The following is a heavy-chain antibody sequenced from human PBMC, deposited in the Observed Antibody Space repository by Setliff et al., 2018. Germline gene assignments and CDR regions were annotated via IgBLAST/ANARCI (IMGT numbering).Heavy chain of an antibody. V-gene: IGHV1-18*01. Sequence: ASVKVSCKSSGYTFTNYGITWVRQAPGQGLEWMGWIFPKTGNTNYAHKLQGRVSMTTDTSTGTAYMELRSLRSDDTAVYYCARYIPSAGCFDPWGQGALVTVSS. D-gene: IGHD2-21*01. CDR3: ARYIPSAGCFDP. J-gene: IGHJ5*02. CDR2: IFPKTGNT. CDR1: GYTFTNYG.